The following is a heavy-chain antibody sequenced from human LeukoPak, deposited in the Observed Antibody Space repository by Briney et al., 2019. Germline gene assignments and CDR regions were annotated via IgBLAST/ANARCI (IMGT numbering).Heavy chain of an antibody. D-gene: IGHD3-16*01. CDR3: AKGGRGDSLLSPTIDY. Sequence: GRSLRLSCAASGFTFSSYGMHWVRQAPGKGLEWVAVISYDGSNKYYADSVKGRFTISRDNSKNTLYLQMNSLRAEDTAVYYCAKGGRGDSLLSPTIDYWGQGTLVTVSS. CDR2: ISYDGSNK. V-gene: IGHV3-30*18. J-gene: IGHJ4*02. CDR1: GFTFSSYG.